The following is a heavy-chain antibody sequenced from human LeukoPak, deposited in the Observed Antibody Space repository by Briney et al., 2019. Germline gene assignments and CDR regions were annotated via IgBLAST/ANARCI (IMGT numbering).Heavy chain of an antibody. D-gene: IGHD6-13*01. CDR1: GGSINSTNHY. CDR3: ARQVTSSRRTPFDY. Sequence: SETLSLTCTVSGGSINSTNHYWGWIRQPPGKGLEWIVTMYYSGSTYYNPSLKSRVTISVDTSKNQFSLKLSSVTAADTAIYYCARQVTSSRRTPFDYWGQGTLVTVSS. J-gene: IGHJ4*02. CDR2: MYYSGST. V-gene: IGHV4-39*01.